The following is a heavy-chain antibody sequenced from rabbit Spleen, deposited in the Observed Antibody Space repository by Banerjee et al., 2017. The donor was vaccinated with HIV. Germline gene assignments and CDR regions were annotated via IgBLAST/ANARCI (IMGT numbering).Heavy chain of an antibody. CDR2: INPVFGST. D-gene: IGHD7-1*01. CDR1: GFDFNNYG. V-gene: IGHV1S47*01. Sequence: QEQLVESGGGLVQPGGSLKLSCKASGFDFNNYGVTWVRQAPGKGLEWIGYINPVFGSTYYASWVNGRFTISSDNAQNTLYLQLKSLTAADTATYFCARGPPYAGYTTYGYVYFNLWGPGTLVTVS. J-gene: IGHJ4*01. CDR3: ARGPPYAGYTTYGYVYFNL.